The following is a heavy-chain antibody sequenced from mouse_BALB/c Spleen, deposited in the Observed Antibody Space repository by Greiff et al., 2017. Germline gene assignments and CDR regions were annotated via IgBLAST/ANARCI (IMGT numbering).Heavy chain of an antibody. Sequence: QVQLQQPGAELVRPGASVKLSCKASGYTFTSYWINWVKQRPGQGLEWIGNIYPSDSYTNYNQKFKDKATLTVDKSSSTAYMQLSSPTSEDSAVYYCTRSSYYGDYYAMDYWGQGTSVTVSA. CDR1: GYTFTSYW. J-gene: IGHJ4*01. D-gene: IGHD1-1*01. CDR2: IYPSDSYT. V-gene: IGHV1-69*02. CDR3: TRSSYYGDYYAMDY.